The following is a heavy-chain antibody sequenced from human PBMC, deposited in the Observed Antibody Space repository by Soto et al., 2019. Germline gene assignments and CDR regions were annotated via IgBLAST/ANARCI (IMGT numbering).Heavy chain of an antibody. J-gene: IGHJ4*02. CDR3: AKVEPLYYYDSSGAIDY. CDR1: GFTFSSYA. CDR2: ISGSGGST. D-gene: IGHD3-22*01. Sequence: GGSLRLSCAASGFTFSSYAMSWFRQAPGKGLEWVSAISGSGGSTYYADSVKGRFTISRDNSKNTLYLQMNSLRAEDTAVYYCAKVEPLYYYDSSGAIDYWGQRTLVTVSS. V-gene: IGHV3-23*01.